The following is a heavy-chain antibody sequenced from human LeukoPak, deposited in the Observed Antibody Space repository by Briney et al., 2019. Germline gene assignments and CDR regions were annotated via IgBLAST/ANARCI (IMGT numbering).Heavy chain of an antibody. CDR2: INTNTGNP. D-gene: IGHD5-24*01. CDR1: GYTFTGYF. V-gene: IGHV7-4-1*02. Sequence: ASVKVSCKASGYTFTGYFVHWVRQAPGQGLEWMGWINTNTGNPTYAQGFTGRFVFSLDTSVSTAYLQISSLKAEDTAVYYCAKTTIQVYNWFDPWGQGTLVTVSS. CDR3: AKTTIQVYNWFDP. J-gene: IGHJ5*02.